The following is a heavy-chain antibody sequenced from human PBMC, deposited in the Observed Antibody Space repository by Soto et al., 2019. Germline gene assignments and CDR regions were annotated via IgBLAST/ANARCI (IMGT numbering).Heavy chain of an antibody. D-gene: IGHD4-17*01. CDR2: IYYSGST. CDR3: AGSGVTVALLGFDY. CDR1: GGSISSGDYY. J-gene: IGHJ4*02. V-gene: IGHV4-30-4*01. Sequence: PSETLSLTCTVSGGSISSGDYYWSWIRQPPGKGLEWIGYIYYSGSTYYNPSLKSRVTISVDTSKNQFSLKLSSVTAADTAVYYCAGSGVTVALLGFDYWGQGTLVTVSS.